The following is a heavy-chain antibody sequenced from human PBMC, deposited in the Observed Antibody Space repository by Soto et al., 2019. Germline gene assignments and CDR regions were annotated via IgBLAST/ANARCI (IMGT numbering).Heavy chain of an antibody. Sequence: GASVKVSCKASGYTFTGYYMHWVRQAPGQGLEWMGWINPNSGGTNYAQKFQGWVTMTRDTSISTAYMELSRLRSDDTAVYYCARAVGAPSVIRGFDYWGQGTLVTVSS. V-gene: IGHV1-2*04. CDR1: GYTFTGYY. CDR2: INPNSGGT. D-gene: IGHD1-26*01. CDR3: ARAVGAPSVIRGFDY. J-gene: IGHJ4*02.